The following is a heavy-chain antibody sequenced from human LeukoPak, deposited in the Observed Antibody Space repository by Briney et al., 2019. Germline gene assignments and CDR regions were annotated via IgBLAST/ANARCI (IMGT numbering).Heavy chain of an antibody. D-gene: IGHD6-19*01. J-gene: IGHJ6*03. CDR3: ARAPGQWYYMDV. CDR1: GFTFSSYW. Sequence: PGGSLRLSCAATGFTFSSYWMSWVRQAPGKGLEWVANIKQDGSEKSYVDSVKGRFAASRDNAINSLFLQVNSLRVEDTAVYYCARAPGQWYYMDVWGKGTTVTVSS. V-gene: IGHV3-7*01. CDR2: IKQDGSEK.